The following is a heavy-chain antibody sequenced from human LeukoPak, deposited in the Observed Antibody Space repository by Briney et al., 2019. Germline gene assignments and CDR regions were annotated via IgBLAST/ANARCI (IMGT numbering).Heavy chain of an antibody. CDR1: GFTFSSYE. CDR3: AKGGSGWYPQYFQH. CDR2: ISSSGSTI. D-gene: IGHD6-19*01. Sequence: GRSLRLSCAASGFTFSSYEMNWVSQAPGKRLEWVSYISSSGSTIYYADSVKGRFTISRDNAKNSLYLQMNSLRAEDTAVYYCAKGGSGWYPQYFQHWGQGTLVTVSS. J-gene: IGHJ1*01. V-gene: IGHV3-48*03.